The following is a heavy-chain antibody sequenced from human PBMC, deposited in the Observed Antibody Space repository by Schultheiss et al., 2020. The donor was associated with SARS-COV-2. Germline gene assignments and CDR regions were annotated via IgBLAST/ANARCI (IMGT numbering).Heavy chain of an antibody. V-gene: IGHV4-30-2*05. D-gene: IGHD3-22*01. Sequence: SETLSLTCAVSGGSISSGGYSWSWIRQPPGKGLEWIGYIYHSGSTYYNPSLKSRVTISVDTSKNQFSLKLSSVTAADTAVYYCAREDSSGYYVWFDPWGQGALVTVSS. CDR2: IYHSGST. J-gene: IGHJ5*02. CDR3: AREDSSGYYVWFDP. CDR1: GGSISSGGYS.